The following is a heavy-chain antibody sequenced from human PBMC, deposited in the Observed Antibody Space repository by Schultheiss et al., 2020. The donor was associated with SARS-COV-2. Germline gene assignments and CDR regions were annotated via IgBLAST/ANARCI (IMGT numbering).Heavy chain of an antibody. CDR2: ISSSSSTI. CDR3: ARDLRGGFSASHDWYFDL. V-gene: IGHV3-48*02. CDR1: GFTFSSYS. Sequence: GESLKISCAASGFTFSSYSMNWVRQAPGKGLEWVSYISSSSSTIYYADSVKGRFTISRDNAKNSLYLQMNSLRDEDTAVYYCARDLRGGFSASHDWYFDLWGRGTLVTVSS. J-gene: IGHJ2*01.